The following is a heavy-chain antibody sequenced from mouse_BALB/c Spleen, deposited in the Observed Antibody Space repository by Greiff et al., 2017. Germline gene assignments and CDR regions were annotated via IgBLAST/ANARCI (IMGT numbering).Heavy chain of an antibody. Sequence: EVQLVESGGGLVQPGGSRKLSCAASGFTFSSFGMHWVRQAPEKGLEWVAYISSGSSTIYYADTVKGRFTISRDNPKNTLFLQMTSLRSEDTAMYYCERLYDGDYYAMDYWGQGTSVTVSS. CDR1: GFTFSSFG. CDR3: ERLYDGDYYAMDY. CDR2: ISSGSSTI. V-gene: IGHV5-17*02. D-gene: IGHD2-12*01. J-gene: IGHJ4*01.